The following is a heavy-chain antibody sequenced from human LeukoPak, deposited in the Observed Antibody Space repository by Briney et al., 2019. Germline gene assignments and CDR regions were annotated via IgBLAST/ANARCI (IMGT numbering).Heavy chain of an antibody. CDR1: GFLFSDYQ. CDR3: ASPEVWFGDSL. Sequence: GGPLRLSCEASGFLFSDYQMTWVRQAPGKGLECVAYISNSGSTKQYADSVKGRFTISRDNAKNSLHLQMNSLRVEDTAVYYCASPEVWFGDSLWGQGTLVTVSS. V-gene: IGHV3-11*01. CDR2: ISNSGSTK. D-gene: IGHD3-10*01. J-gene: IGHJ4*02.